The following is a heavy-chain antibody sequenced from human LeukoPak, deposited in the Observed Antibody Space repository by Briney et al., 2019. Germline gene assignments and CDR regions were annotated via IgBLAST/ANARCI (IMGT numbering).Heavy chain of an antibody. CDR1: GGSISSNNYY. Sequence: PSETLSLTCTVSGGSISSNNYYWGWIRQPPGKGLEWIGTIYYSGSTYYNPSLKSRVTISLDTSKNQFSLKLSSVTAADTAVYYCAKGGGFDWLNYYYMDVWGKGTTVIISS. CDR2: IYYSGST. V-gene: IGHV4-39*07. D-gene: IGHD3-9*01. CDR3: AKGGGFDWLNYYYMDV. J-gene: IGHJ6*03.